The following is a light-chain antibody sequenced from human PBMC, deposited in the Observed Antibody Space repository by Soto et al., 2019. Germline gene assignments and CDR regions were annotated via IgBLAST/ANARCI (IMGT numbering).Light chain of an antibody. CDR3: QQYMSSVT. Sequence: EIVLTQSPGSLSLSPGQRATLSCRASQSVDTTFFAWYQKKPGQAPRLLIYSESKRATGIPDRFSGSGSGTDFTLIISRLEPEDFAVYYCQQYMSSVTFGQGTKVEIK. J-gene: IGKJ1*01. CDR1: QSVDTTF. CDR2: SES. V-gene: IGKV3-20*01.